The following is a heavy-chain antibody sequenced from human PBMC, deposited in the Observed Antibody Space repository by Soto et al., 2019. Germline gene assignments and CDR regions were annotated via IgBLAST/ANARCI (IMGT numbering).Heavy chain of an antibody. CDR3: ARHKGPGDSSGYSYYYYGMDV. J-gene: IGHJ6*02. D-gene: IGHD3-22*01. CDR2: IYPGDSDT. CDR1: GYSFTSYW. Sequence: RGESLKISCKGSGYSFTSYWIGWVRQMPGKGLEWMGIIYPGDSDTRYSPSFQGQVTISADKSISTAYLQWSSLKASDTAMYYCARHKGPGDSSGYSYYYYGMDVWGQGTTVTVSS. V-gene: IGHV5-51*01.